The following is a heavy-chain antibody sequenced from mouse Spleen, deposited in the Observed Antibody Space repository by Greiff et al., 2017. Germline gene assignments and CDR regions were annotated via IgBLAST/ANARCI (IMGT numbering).Heavy chain of an antibody. V-gene: IGHV1-4*01. J-gene: IGHJ3*01. CDR2: INPSSGYT. D-gene: IGHD2-3*01. Sequence: QVQLKQSGAELARPGASVKMSCKASGYTFTSYTMHWVKQRPGQGLEWIGYINPSSGYTKYNQKFKDKATLTADKSSSTAYMQLSSLTSEDSAVYYCARAGDGYYGFAYWGQGTLVTVSA. CDR1: GYTFTSYT. CDR3: ARAGDGYYGFAY.